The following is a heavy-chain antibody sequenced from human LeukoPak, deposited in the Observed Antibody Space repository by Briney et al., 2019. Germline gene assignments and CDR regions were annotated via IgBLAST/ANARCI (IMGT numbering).Heavy chain of an antibody. V-gene: IGHV3-23*01. J-gene: IGHJ4*02. CDR3: AKVYKNFGELFSFDY. CDR1: GITFSSYA. D-gene: IGHD3-10*01. Sequence: PGGPLRLSCAASGITFSSYAMTWVRQAPGRGLEWVSAISGRGGSTFYADSVKGQFTISRDNSQNTLFLQMNSLRAEDTAVYYCAKVYKNFGELFSFDYWGQGTLVTVSS. CDR2: ISGRGGST.